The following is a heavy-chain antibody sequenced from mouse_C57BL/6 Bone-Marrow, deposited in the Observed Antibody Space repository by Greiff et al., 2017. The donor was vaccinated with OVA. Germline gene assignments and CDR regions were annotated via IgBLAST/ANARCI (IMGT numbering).Heavy chain of an antibody. CDR2: ISSGSSTI. J-gene: IGHJ4*01. Sequence: DVTLVESGGGLVKPGGSLKLSCAASGFTFSDYGMHWVRQAPEKGLEWVAYISSGSSTIYYADTVKGRFTITRDNAKNTLFLQMTSLRSEDTAMYYCARGAVHYAMDYWGQGTSVTVSS. V-gene: IGHV5-17*01. CDR1: GFTFSDYG. CDR3: ARGAVHYAMDY.